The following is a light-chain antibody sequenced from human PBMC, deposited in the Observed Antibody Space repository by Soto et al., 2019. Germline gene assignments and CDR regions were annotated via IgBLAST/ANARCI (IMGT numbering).Light chain of an antibody. CDR1: SSNIGSQP. Sequence: QSVLTQPPSASGTPGQRVTISCSGGSSNIGSQPVNWYQQLPGTAPKLLIYNNNQRPSGVPDRMSGSKSGTSASLAISGLQSEDEADSYCAAWDDSLNVVVFGGGTQRTVL. CDR3: AAWDDSLNVVV. J-gene: IGLJ2*01. CDR2: NNN. V-gene: IGLV1-44*01.